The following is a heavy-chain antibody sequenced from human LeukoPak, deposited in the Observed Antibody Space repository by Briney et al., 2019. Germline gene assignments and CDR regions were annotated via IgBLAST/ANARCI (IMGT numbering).Heavy chain of an antibody. CDR2: TSYDESEK. CDR3: AKSKPPREYCSATSCFAGFGAFDI. V-gene: IGHV3-30*18. D-gene: IGHD2-2*01. Sequence: GGSLRLSCAASGFTSSDYGMNWVRQAPGKGLEWVAITSYDESEKYYVDSVKGRFTISRDNSKNTLYLQMNSLRTEDTAVYYCAKSKPPREYCSATSCFAGFGAFDIWGQGAMVTASS. CDR1: GFTSSDYG. J-gene: IGHJ3*02.